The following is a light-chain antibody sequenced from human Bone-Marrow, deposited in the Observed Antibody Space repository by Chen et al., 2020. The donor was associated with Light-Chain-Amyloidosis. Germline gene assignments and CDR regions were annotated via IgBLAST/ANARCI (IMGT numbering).Light chain of an antibody. Sequence: EIVLTQSPGTLSLSPGEGANLSCRASQTISSNYLTWYQQKCGQAPRLLMYGSSSRATGLPDRVTGSGSVTGFTLSINRLEPDDFTMKYCQQDGTSPLAYGGRTEVEIK. CDR2: GSS. CDR1: QTISSNY. J-gene: IGKJ4*01. CDR3: QQDGTSPLA. V-gene: IGKV3-20*01.